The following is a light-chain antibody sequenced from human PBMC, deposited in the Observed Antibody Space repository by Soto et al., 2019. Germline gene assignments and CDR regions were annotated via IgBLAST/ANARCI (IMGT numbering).Light chain of an antibody. V-gene: IGLV1-40*01. CDR2: GNN. CDR1: ISNIGAGYD. CDR3: KSYDSRLSGLYV. J-gene: IGLJ1*01. Sequence: QSVLTQPPSVSGAPGQRVTISCTGRISNIGAGYDAHWHQQLPGTAPKLLIYGNNNRPSGVPDRFSGSKSGTSASLAITGLQAEDEADYFCKSYDSRLSGLYVFGTGTKVTVL.